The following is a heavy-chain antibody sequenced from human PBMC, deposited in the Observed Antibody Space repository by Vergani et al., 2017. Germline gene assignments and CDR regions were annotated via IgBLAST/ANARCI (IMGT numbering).Heavy chain of an antibody. CDR1: GYTFTSYG. CDR2: ISAYNGNT. J-gene: IGHJ4*02. D-gene: IGHD3-10*01. CDR3: ARAPGWANYYGSGSYDYFEY. V-gene: IGHV1-18*01. Sequence: QVQLVQSGAEVKKPGASVKVSCKASGYTFTSYGISWVRQAPGQGLEWMGWISAYNGNTNYAQKLQGRVTMTTDTSTSAAYMELRRRRSDDTAVYYCARAPGWANYYGSGSYDYFEYWGQGSLVTV.